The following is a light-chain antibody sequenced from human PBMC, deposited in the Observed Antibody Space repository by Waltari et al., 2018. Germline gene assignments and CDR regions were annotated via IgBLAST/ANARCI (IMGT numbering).Light chain of an antibody. CDR2: DVS. J-gene: IGLJ2*01. CDR1: IRDVAGYKY. CDR3: SSYISSDTLEL. V-gene: IGLV2-14*03. Sequence: QSALTQPASLSGSPVQSIPISFTGTIRDVAGYKYVYWYQQHPGKAPKLIIFDVSNRPSGVSSRFSGSKSGNTASLTISGLQAQDEADYYCSSYISSDTLELFGGGTSLTVL.